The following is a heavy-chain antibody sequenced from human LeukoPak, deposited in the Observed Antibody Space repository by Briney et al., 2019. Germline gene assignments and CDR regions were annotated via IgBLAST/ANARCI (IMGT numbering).Heavy chain of an antibody. CDR2: ISASGGTT. CDR3: ATSGYSSSWPDY. V-gene: IGHV3-23*01. Sequence: PGGSLRLSCAASGFTFSSYGMSWVRQAPGKGLEYVSGISASGGTTYHADSVKGRFTISRDNSKNALYLQMSSLRAEDTAVYYCATSGYSSSWPDYWGQGTLVTVSS. J-gene: IGHJ4*02. CDR1: GFTFSSYG. D-gene: IGHD6-13*01.